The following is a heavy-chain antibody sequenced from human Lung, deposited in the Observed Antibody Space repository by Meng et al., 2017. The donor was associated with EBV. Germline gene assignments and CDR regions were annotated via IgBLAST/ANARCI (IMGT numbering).Heavy chain of an antibody. Sequence: AASGFTVSSAWMNGVRQAPGKGLEWLEVISYGGSNKYYADSVKGRFTISRDNSKNTLYLQMNSLRAEDTAVYYCAKDGYDYVWGSYRYYPFYFDYWGQGTLVTVSS. CDR3: AKDGYDYVWGSYRYYPFYFDY. J-gene: IGHJ4*02. D-gene: IGHD3-16*02. V-gene: IGHV3-30*18. CDR2: ISYGGSNK. CDR1: GFTVSSAW.